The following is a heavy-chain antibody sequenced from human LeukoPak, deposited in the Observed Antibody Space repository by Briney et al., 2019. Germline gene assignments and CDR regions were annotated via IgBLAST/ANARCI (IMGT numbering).Heavy chain of an antibody. D-gene: IGHD6-13*01. V-gene: IGHV1-18*01. CDR3: VGIAAAGTGDY. CDR2: ISAYNGNT. J-gene: IGHJ4*02. Sequence: ASVKVSCKASGYTFTSCGISWVRQAPGQGLEWMGWISAYNGNTNYAQKLQGRVTMTTDTSTSTAYMELRSLRSDDTAVYYCVGIAAAGTGDYWGQGTLVTVSS. CDR1: GYTFTSCG.